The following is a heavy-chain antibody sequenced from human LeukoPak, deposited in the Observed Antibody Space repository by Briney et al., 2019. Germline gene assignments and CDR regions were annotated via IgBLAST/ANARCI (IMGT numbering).Heavy chain of an antibody. CDR2: INAGNGNT. V-gene: IGHV1-3*01. CDR3: AIFRYYYYGMDV. J-gene: IGHJ6*02. CDR1: GYTFTSYA. Sequence: ASVKVSCKASGYTFTSYAMHWVRQAPGQRLEWMGWINAGNGNTKYSQKFQGRVTITRDTSASTAYMELSSLRSEDTAVYYCAIFRYYYYGMDVWGQGTTVTVSS. D-gene: IGHD2-21*01.